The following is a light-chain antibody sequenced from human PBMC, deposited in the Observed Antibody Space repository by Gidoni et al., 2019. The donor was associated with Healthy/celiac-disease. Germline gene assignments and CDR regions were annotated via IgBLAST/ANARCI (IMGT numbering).Light chain of an antibody. J-gene: IGLJ3*02. CDR1: SSDVGGYNY. V-gene: IGLV2-14*01. CDR3: SSYTSSSTWV. CDR2: EVS. Sequence: QSALPAPASVAGSPGQSITISCTGTSSDVGGYNYVSWYQQHPGKAPKLMISEVSTRPSGVSNRFSGSKSGNTASLTISGLQAVDEADYYCSSYTSSSTWVFGGGTKLTVL.